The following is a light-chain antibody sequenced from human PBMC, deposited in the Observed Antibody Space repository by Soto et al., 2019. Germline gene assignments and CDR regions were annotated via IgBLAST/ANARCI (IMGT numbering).Light chain of an antibody. Sequence: QPVLTQSPSASASLGSSVKLTCTLSSGHSSYIIAWHQQQPGKAPRYLMKLEGSGSYNTGSGVPDRFSGSSSGADRYLTISNLQFEDEADYYCETWDSDTRVFGGGTKLTVL. CDR1: SGHSSYI. J-gene: IGLJ2*01. CDR3: ETWDSDTRV. CDR2: LEGSGSY. V-gene: IGLV4-60*02.